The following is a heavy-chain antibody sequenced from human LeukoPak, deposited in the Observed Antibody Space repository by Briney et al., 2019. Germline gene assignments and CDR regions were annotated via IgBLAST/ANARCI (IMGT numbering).Heavy chain of an antibody. J-gene: IGHJ6*02. D-gene: IGHD6-6*01. V-gene: IGHV4-59*01. CDR2: IYYSGTT. Sequence: SETLSLTCTVSGGSISSYYWSWIWQPPGKGLEWIGYIYYSGTTNYNPSLKSRVIISVDTSKNQFSLKLSSVTAADTAVYYCARGGGYGSSPGVWGQGTTVTVSS. CDR3: ARGGGYGSSPGV. CDR1: GGSISSYY.